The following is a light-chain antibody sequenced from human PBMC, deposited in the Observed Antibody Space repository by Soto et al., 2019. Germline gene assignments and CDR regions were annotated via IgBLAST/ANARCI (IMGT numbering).Light chain of an antibody. CDR1: SSDVGYYNL. Sequence: QSALTQPASVSGSPGQSITISCTGTSSDVGYYNLVSWYQQHPGKAPKLMIYEGSKRPSGVSNRFSGSKSGNTASLTISGLQAEDEADYYCCSYAGSSTYGVFGGGTKLTVL. V-gene: IGLV2-23*01. J-gene: IGLJ2*01. CDR3: CSYAGSSTYGV. CDR2: EGS.